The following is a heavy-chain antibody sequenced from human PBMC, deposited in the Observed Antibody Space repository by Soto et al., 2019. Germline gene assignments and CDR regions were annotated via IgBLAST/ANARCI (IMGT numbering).Heavy chain of an antibody. CDR1: EGTFNSYA. Sequence: QAQVVQSGAEVRKPGSSVKLSCKASEGTFNSYAIAWVRQAPGQGLEWMGGIIPYYNTLNYAQNFQDRVPVTADDSTNTVYMELSSLRSDDTAVYFCASGASRWYPYFFDSWAQGTLVPVSS. CDR2: IIPYYNTL. J-gene: IGHJ4*02. D-gene: IGHD6-13*01. CDR3: ASGASRWYPYFFDS. V-gene: IGHV1-69*01.